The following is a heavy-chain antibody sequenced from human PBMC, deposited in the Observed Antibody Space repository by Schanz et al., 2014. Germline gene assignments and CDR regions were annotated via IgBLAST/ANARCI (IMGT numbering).Heavy chain of an antibody. CDR3: ARRGFFDSASFDS. CDR1: GYTFTTYY. J-gene: IGHJ4*02. Sequence: QVQLVQSGAEVKKPGVSVKVSCKASGYTFTTYYIHWVRQAPGQGLEWMGKINPSSGTTRIAQNCQGRLTVTRYTSTSSVNMELSSLRSEDTAVYYCARRGFFDSASFDSWGQGTLVTVSS. D-gene: IGHD3-22*01. CDR2: INPSSGTT. V-gene: IGHV1-46*03.